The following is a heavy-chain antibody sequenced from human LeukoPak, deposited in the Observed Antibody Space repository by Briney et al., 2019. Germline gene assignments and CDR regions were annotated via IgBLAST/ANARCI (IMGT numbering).Heavy chain of an antibody. Sequence: GRSLRLSCAASGFTFNNYVIHWVRQAPGKGLEWVAVIWYDGSNKYYADSVKGRFTISRDNSKNTLYLQMNSLRAEDTAVYYCAREGYYYDSSGYYDYWGQGTLVTVSS. D-gene: IGHD3-22*01. V-gene: IGHV3-33*08. CDR3: AREGYYYDSSGYYDY. CDR1: GFTFNNYV. CDR2: IWYDGSNK. J-gene: IGHJ4*02.